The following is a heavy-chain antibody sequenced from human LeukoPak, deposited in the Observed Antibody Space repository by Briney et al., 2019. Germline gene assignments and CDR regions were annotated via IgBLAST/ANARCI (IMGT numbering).Heavy chain of an antibody. D-gene: IGHD3-22*01. CDR3: AKGSMIVVVIHFDY. V-gene: IGHV3-23*01. J-gene: IGHJ4*02. Sequence: GGSLRISCAASGITFSSHGNRLVRQAPGEGLGWVSTISDSGGSTYYADSVKGRFTISRDNSKNTLYLQMNSLRAEDTAVYYCAKGSMIVVVIHFDYWGQGTLVTVSS. CDR1: GITFSSHG. CDR2: ISDSGGST.